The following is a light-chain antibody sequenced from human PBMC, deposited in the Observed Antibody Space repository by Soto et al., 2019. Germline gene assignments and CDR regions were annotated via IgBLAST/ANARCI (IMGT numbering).Light chain of an antibody. Sequence: IQMNQSASALSATVGARVTITCRASQNITAWLAWYQQKPGKAPKLLIYDAASLESGVPSRFSGSGSGTEFTLTISSLQPDDFATYYCQQYNSYRWTFGQGTKVDI. J-gene: IGKJ1*01. CDR1: QNITAW. V-gene: IGKV1-5*01. CDR2: DAA. CDR3: QQYNSYRWT.